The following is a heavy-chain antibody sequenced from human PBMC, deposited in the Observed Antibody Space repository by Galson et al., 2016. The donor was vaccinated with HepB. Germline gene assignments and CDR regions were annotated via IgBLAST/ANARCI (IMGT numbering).Heavy chain of an antibody. CDR2: LSHDGTNQ. V-gene: IGHV3-30-3*01. CDR1: GFTFSNYS. J-gene: IGHJ4*02. Sequence: SLRLSCAASGFTFSNYSMHWVRQAPGKGLEWVAVLSHDGTNQYYADSVTGRFSVSRDTSKNTLHLQMSSLRVDDSGIYYCARDPSVSISGEVMDFGGGFDSWGQGILVTVST. D-gene: IGHD3-3*01. CDR3: ARDPSVSISGEVMDFGGGFDS.